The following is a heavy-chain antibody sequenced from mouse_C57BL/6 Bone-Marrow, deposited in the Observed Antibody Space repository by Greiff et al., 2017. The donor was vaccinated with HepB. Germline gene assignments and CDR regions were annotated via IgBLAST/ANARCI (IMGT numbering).Heavy chain of an antibody. J-gene: IGHJ2*01. V-gene: IGHV1-82*01. Sequence: QVQLKESGPELVKPGASVKISCKASGYAFSSSWMNWVKQRPGKGLEWIGRIYPGDGDTNYNGKFKGKATLTADKSSSTAYMQLSSLTSEDSAVYFCARDDYDLYYFDYWGQGTTLTVSS. D-gene: IGHD2-4*01. CDR2: IYPGDGDT. CDR1: GYAFSSSW. CDR3: ARDDYDLYYFDY.